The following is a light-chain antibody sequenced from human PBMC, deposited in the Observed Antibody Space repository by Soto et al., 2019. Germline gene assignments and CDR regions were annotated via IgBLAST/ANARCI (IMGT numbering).Light chain of an antibody. CDR2: GAS. CDR1: QSISSSY. Sequence: EIVLTQSPGTLSLSPGERATLSCRASQSISSSYLAWYQQKPGQAPRILIYGASSRATGIPARFGGSGSGTDFTLTISRLEPEDFAVYYCQEYGSSPPYTFGQGTKLAIK. V-gene: IGKV3-20*01. J-gene: IGKJ2*01. CDR3: QEYGSSPPYT.